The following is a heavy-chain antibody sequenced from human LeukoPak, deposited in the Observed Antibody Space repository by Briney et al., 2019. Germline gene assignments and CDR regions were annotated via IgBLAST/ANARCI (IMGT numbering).Heavy chain of an antibody. D-gene: IGHD6-19*01. Sequence: SETLSLTCTVSGGSISSYYWSWIRQPAGKGLEWIGRIYTSGSTNYNPSLKSRVTVSVDTSKNQFSLKLSSVTAADTAVYYCAREIWSSGWWGFDYWGQGTLVTVSS. CDR1: GGSISSYY. CDR2: IYTSGST. J-gene: IGHJ4*02. V-gene: IGHV4-4*07. CDR3: AREIWSSGWWGFDY.